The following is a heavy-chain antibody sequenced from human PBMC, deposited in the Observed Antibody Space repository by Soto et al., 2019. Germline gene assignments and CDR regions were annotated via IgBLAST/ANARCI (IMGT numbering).Heavy chain of an antibody. V-gene: IGHV4-34*01. CDR2: INHSGST. CDR3: ARSVIGGYSGYDVISVVGFDY. Sequence: QVQLQQWGAGLLKPSETLSLTCAVYGGSFSGYYWSWIRQPPGKGLEWIGEINHSGSTNYNPSLKSRVTISVDTSKNQFSLKLSAVTDADTAVYYCARSVIGGYSGYDVISVVGFDYWGQGTLVTVSS. CDR1: GGSFSGYY. D-gene: IGHD5-12*01. J-gene: IGHJ4*02.